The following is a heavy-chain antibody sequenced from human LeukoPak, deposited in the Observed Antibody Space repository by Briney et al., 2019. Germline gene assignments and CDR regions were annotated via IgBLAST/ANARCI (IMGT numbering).Heavy chain of an antibody. CDR2: ISGRGGST. CDR3: ARSMRSSSRSYIDY. Sequence: PGGSLRLSCAASGFTFSSYAMSWVRQAPGKGLEWVSAISGRGGSTYYADSVKGRFTISRDNSKNTLYLQMNSLRAEDTAVYYCARSMRSSSRSYIDYWGQGTLVTVSS. D-gene: IGHD6-6*01. V-gene: IGHV3-23*01. CDR1: GFTFSSYA. J-gene: IGHJ4*02.